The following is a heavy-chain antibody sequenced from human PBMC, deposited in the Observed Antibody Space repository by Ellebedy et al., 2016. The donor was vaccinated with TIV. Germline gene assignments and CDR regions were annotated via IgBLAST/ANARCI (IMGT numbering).Heavy chain of an antibody. V-gene: IGHV4-59*08. CDR1: GGSINSYY. Sequence: MPSETLSLTCSVSGGSINSYYWVWIRQPPGKGLEWIGHAFYTGSTGYNPSLKSRVTISVDKYKSQFSLSLSSVTAADTAVYYCASYMAARGAYFQNWGQGTLVTVSS. CDR3: ASYMAARGAYFQN. J-gene: IGHJ1*01. CDR2: AFYTGST. D-gene: IGHD6-6*01.